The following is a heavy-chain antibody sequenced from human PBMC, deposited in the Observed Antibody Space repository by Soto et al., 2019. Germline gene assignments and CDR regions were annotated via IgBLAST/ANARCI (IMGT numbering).Heavy chain of an antibody. CDR3: ARDHAENYYGSGSPWFDP. J-gene: IGHJ5*02. CDR1: GGSISSYY. CDR2: IYYSGST. Sequence: SETLSLTCTVSGGSISSYYWSWIRQPPGKGLEWIGYIYYSGSTNYNPSLKSRVTISVDTSKNQFSLKLSSVTTADTAVYYCARDHAENYYGSGSPWFDPWGQGTLVTVSS. D-gene: IGHD3-10*01. V-gene: IGHV4-59*01.